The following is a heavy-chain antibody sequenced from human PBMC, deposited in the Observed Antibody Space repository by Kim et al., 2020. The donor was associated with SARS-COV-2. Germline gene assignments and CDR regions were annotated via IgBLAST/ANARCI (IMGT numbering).Heavy chain of an antibody. D-gene: IGHD6-13*01. Sequence: SVKVSCKASGFTFTSSAMQWVRQARGQRLEWIGWIVVGSGNTNYAQKFQERVTITRDMSTSTAYMELSSLRSEDTAVYYCAATGSPVSSWVNWFDPWGQGTLVTVSS. CDR1: GFTFTSSA. CDR2: IVVGSGNT. J-gene: IGHJ5*02. V-gene: IGHV1-58*02. CDR3: AATGSPVSSWVNWFDP.